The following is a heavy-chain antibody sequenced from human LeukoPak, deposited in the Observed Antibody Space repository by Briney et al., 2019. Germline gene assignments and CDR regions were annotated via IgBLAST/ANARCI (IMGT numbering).Heavy chain of an antibody. D-gene: IGHD1-14*01. CDR3: ARRANNRYYHYYMDV. Sequence: PSETLSLTCTVSGGSISSYYWSWIRQPPGKGLEWIGHIYYSGSTNYNPSLKSRVTISVDTSKNQFSLKLSSVTAADTAVYYCARRANNRYYHYYMDVWGKGTTVTVSS. CDR1: GGSISSYY. CDR2: IYYSGST. V-gene: IGHV4-59*08. J-gene: IGHJ6*03.